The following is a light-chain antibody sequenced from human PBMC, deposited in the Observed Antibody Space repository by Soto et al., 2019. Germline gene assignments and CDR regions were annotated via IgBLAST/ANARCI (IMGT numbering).Light chain of an antibody. CDR2: GAS. CDR1: QSVSSSY. Sequence: EIVLTQSPGTLSLSPGEVATLSCRSSQSVSSSYLALYQQKPGQAPRLLIYGASSRATGIPDRFSGSGSGTDFTLTISRLEPEDCAVYYCQQYGSSPWTFGQGTKVDI. J-gene: IGKJ1*01. CDR3: QQYGSSPWT. V-gene: IGKV3-20*01.